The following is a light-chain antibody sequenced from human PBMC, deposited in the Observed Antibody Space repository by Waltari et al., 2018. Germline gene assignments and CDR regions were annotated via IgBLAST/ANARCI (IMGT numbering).Light chain of an antibody. CDR2: DVD. Sequence: QSALTQTATVSGSPEQSITISCSGASSDIGKYNLVSWYQQHPGKAPTLIVYDVDKRPSGVSNRFSGSKSGNTAFLTISGLQTADEADYYCCSYAGSAVSVFGGGTKLTVL. CDR3: CSYAGSAVSV. J-gene: IGLJ3*02. V-gene: IGLV2-23*02. CDR1: SSDIGKYNL.